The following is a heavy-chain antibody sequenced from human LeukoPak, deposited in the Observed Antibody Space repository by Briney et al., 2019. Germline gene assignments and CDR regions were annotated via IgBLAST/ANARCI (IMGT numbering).Heavy chain of an antibody. V-gene: IGHV4-59*01. Sequence: LESLSLTSTVSGGSINDYYWTWIRQAPGKGLEWIGYISNSGTTDYNPSLKSRVTMSVDTSNNEFSLRLTSVTAADTAMYYCARVVRGAVTSNCFDPWGQGTLVNVSS. CDR1: GGSINDYY. J-gene: IGHJ5*02. CDR2: ISNSGTT. CDR3: ARVVRGAVTSNCFDP. D-gene: IGHD4-17*01.